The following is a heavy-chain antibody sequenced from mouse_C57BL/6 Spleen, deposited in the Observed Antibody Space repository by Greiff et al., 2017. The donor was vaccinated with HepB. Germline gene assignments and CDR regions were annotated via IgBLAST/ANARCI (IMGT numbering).Heavy chain of an antibody. CDR1: GFTFSSYA. Sequence: EVHLVESGGGLVKPGGSLKLSCAASGFTFSSYAMSWVRQTPEKRLEWVATISDGGSYTYYPDNVKGRFTISRDNAKNNLYLQMSRLKSEDTAVYYCARGDGDQGAMDYWGQGTSVTVSS. J-gene: IGHJ4*01. CDR2: ISDGGSYT. CDR3: ARGDGDQGAMDY. V-gene: IGHV5-4*01. D-gene: IGHD2-3*01.